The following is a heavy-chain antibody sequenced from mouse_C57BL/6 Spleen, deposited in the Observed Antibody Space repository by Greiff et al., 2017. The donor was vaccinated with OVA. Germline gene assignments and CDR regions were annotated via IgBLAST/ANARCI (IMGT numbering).Heavy chain of an antibody. J-gene: IGHJ1*03. CDR2: IDPSDSYT. CDR3: ARGVYGSSPYWYFDV. CDR1: GYTFTSYW. V-gene: IGHV1-69*01. Sequence: QVQLKQPGAELVMPGASVKLSCKASGYTFTSYWMHWVKQRPGQGLEWIGEIDPSDSYTNYNQKFKGKSTLTVDKSSSTAYMQLSSLTSGDSAVYYCARGVYGSSPYWYFDVWGTGTTVTVSS. D-gene: IGHD1-1*01.